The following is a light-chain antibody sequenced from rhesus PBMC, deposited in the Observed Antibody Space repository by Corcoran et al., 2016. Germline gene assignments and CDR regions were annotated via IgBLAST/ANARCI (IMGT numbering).Light chain of an antibody. V-gene: IGKV1-28*01. CDR2: DTS. Sequence: DIQMTQSPSSLSASVGDTVTITCRASQGISSYLNWFQQKPGKAPKPLIYDTSRSESGGPSRFSGGGSGTECTLTISSLLPDDLAVYYCLQHTSYPYSFGQGTKVEIK. CDR1: QGISSY. CDR3: LQHTSYPYS. J-gene: IGKJ2*01.